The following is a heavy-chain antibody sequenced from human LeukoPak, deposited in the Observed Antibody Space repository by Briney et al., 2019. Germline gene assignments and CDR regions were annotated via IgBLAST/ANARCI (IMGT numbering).Heavy chain of an antibody. CDR3: ARVRYDFWSGYQYYFDY. CDR1: GFTFSSYA. CDR2: IKQDGSEK. J-gene: IGHJ4*02. Sequence: PGGSLRLSCAASGFTFSSYAMSWVRQAPGKGLEWVANIKQDGSEKYYADSVKGRFTISRDNAKNSLYLQMNSLRAEDTAVYYCARVRYDFWSGYQYYFDYWGQGTLVTVSS. V-gene: IGHV3-7*01. D-gene: IGHD3-3*01.